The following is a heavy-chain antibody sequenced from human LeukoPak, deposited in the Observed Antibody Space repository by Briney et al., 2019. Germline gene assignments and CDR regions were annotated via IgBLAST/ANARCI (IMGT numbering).Heavy chain of an antibody. CDR2: ISNSGSSI. J-gene: IGHJ4*02. D-gene: IGHD3-22*01. Sequence: GGSLRLSCAASGFTFSDSYMTWIRQAPGKGLEWVSYISNSGSSIYYADSVKGRFTISRDNAKNSLYLQMNSLRAEDTAVYYCAKGTYYYDTPYYFDYWGQGTLVTVSS. CDR1: GFTFSDSY. V-gene: IGHV3-11*01. CDR3: AKGTYYYDTPYYFDY.